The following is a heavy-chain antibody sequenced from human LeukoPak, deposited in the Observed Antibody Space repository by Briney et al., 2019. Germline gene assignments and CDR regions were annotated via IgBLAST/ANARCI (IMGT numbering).Heavy chain of an antibody. V-gene: IGHV3-23*01. CDR3: ARDPNWGTHS. D-gene: IGHD7-27*01. CDR2: IGNNGGGI. Sequence: GGSLRLSCAASGFTFSTYTMYWVRHPPGKGLECVSIIGNNGGGIHYADSVRGRFTITRDNSKNALYLQMNSLRVEDTAVYYCARDPNWGTHSWGQGVLVTVSS. J-gene: IGHJ4*02. CDR1: GFTFSTYT.